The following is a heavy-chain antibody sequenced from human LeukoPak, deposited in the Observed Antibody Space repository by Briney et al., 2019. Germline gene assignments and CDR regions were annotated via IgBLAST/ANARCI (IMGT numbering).Heavy chain of an antibody. V-gene: IGHV3-33*01. J-gene: IGHJ4*02. CDR3: ARDAWYSRGWHWTFDY. CDR1: GFSFSNSG. CDR2: IWYDGSEK. D-gene: IGHD6-19*01. Sequence: PGGSLRLSCATSGFSFSNSGMHWVRQAPGKGLEWVALIWYDGSEKYYADSVKGRFTISRDNSENTLYLQMNSLRAEDTAVYYCARDAWYSRGWHWTFDYWGRGTLVTVSS.